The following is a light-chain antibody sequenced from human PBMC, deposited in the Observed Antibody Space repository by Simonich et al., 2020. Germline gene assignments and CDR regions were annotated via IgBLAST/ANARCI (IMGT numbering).Light chain of an antibody. CDR1: QSVSSN. Sequence: EIVMTQSPATLSVSPGERATLSCRASQSVSSNLTWYQQKPGQAPRLLIYGASTRATGTPARFSGSGSGTEFTLTISRMPAEDVAVYYCQQYNNSHTFGQGTKVEIK. CDR2: GAS. J-gene: IGKJ1*01. V-gene: IGKV3-15*01. CDR3: QQYNNSHT.